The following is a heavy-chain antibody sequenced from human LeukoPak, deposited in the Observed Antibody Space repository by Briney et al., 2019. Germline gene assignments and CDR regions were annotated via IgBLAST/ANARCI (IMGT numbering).Heavy chain of an antibody. CDR2: IYYSGST. CDR3: ARARMTAAQDY. D-gene: IGHD6-13*01. V-gene: IGHV4-34*01. J-gene: IGHJ4*02. Sequence: PSETLSLTCAVYGGSFSGYYWSWIRQHPGKGLEWIGYIYYSGSTYYNPSLKSRVTISVDKSKNQFSLKLSSVTAADTAVYYCARARMTAAQDYWGQGTLVTVSS. CDR1: GGSFSGYY.